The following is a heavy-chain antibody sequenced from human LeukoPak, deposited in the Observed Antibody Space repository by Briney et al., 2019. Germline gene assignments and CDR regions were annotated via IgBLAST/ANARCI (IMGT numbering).Heavy chain of an antibody. CDR1: GGSISSYY. J-gene: IGHJ4*02. V-gene: IGHV4-4*07. D-gene: IGHD3-10*01. Sequence: SETLSLTCTVSGGSISSYYWSWIRQPAGKGLERIGRIYTSGSTNYNPSLKSRVTMSVDTSKNQFSLKLSSVTAADTAVYYCARGPPPGLLWFGESMEGYYSDYWGQGTLVTVSS. CDR2: IYTSGST. CDR3: ARGPPPGLLWFGESMEGYYSDY.